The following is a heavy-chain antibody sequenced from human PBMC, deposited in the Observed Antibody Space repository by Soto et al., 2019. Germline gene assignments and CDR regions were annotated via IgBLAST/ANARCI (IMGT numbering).Heavy chain of an antibody. D-gene: IGHD4-17*01. CDR2: IYHSGST. V-gene: IGHV4-4*02. J-gene: IGHJ4*02. CDR3: ARDPDGDIPINY. CDR1: GVSTSSSYW. Sequence: SETLSLTCAVSGVSTSSSYWWSWVRQPPGKGLEWIGEIYHSGSTNYNPSLKSRVTISIDKSKNQFSLKLSSVTAADTAVYYCARDPDGDIPINYWGQGTLVT.